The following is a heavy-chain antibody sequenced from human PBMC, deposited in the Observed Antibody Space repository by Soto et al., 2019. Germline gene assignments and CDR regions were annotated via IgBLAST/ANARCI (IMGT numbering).Heavy chain of an antibody. V-gene: IGHV4-34*01. CDR1: GGSFSGYY. Sequence: QVQLQQWGAGLLKPSETLSLTCAVYGGSFSGYYWSWIRQPPGKGLEWIGEINHSGSTNYNPSLKSRVNISVDTSKNQFSLKLSSVTAADTAVYYCAGARIAAAGPELWGQGTLVTVSS. CDR3: AGARIAAAGPEL. J-gene: IGHJ4*02. CDR2: INHSGST. D-gene: IGHD6-13*01.